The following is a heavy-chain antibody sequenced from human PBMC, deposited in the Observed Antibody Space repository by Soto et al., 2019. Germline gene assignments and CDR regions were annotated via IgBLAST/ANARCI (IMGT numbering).Heavy chain of an antibody. CDR3: ARDSEPYSGSHARALSDAFDI. CDR2: ISSSSSTI. CDR1: GFTFSSYS. D-gene: IGHD1-26*01. J-gene: IGHJ3*02. V-gene: IGHV3-48*02. Sequence: GGSLRLSCAASGFTFSSYSMNWVRQAPGKGLEWVSYISSSSSTIYYADSVKGRFTISRDNAKNSLYLQMNSLRDEDTAVYYCARDSEPYSGSHARALSDAFDIWGQGTMVTVSS.